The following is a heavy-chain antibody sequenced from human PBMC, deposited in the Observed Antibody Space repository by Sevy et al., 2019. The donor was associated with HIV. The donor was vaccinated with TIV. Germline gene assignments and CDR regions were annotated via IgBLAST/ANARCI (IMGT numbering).Heavy chain of an antibody. V-gene: IGHV3-48*02. CDR1: GFTFSSYS. CDR3: ASWGREYSTSRGDY. D-gene: IGHD6-6*01. J-gene: IGHJ4*02. CDR2: ISSNGFTI. Sequence: GSLRLSCAAAGFTFSSYSMNWVRQAPGKGLQWVSYISSNGFTIYYADSVKGRFTISRDNAKNSLYLQMSSLRDEDTAVYYCASWGREYSTSRGDYWGQGTLVTVSS.